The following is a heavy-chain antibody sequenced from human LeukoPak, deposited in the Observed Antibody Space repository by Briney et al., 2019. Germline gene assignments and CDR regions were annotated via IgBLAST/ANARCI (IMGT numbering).Heavy chain of an antibody. Sequence: GGSLRLSCAASGFTFSTSAVHWNRQAPGRGLEWVAVISIDGNNPYYADTVKGRFTISRDNSKNTLYLQMTSLKTEDTAVYFCARYLFSDFYFDHWGQGTLVTVSS. CDR3: ARYLFSDFYFDH. J-gene: IGHJ4*02. CDR1: GFTFSTSA. CDR2: ISIDGNNP. V-gene: IGHV3-30*01. D-gene: IGHD2-21*01.